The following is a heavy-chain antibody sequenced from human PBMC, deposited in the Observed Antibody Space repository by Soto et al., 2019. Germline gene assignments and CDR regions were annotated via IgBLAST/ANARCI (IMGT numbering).Heavy chain of an antibody. V-gene: IGHV6-1*01. D-gene: IGHD3-22*01. CDR1: GDSVSCNSAA. Sequence: SQTLSLTCDISGDSVSCNSAAWNWIRPSPARGLEWLGRTSYRSKWYNDYAVSVKSRITVNPDTSKNQFSLQLNSVTPEDTALYYCPSSDRSGFWFDYWGQGTLVTVSS. CDR3: PSSDRSGFWFDY. J-gene: IGHJ4*02. CDR2: TSYRSKWYN.